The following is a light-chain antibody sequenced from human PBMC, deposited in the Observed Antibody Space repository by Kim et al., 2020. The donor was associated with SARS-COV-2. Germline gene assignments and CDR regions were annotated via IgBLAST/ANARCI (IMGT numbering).Light chain of an antibody. CDR3: QHYATSLYT. CDR2: GAS. V-gene: IGKV3-20*01. Sequence: LSPGERAPLSCGASQSVSSNYLAWYQQKPGQAPRLLIYGASSRATGIPDRFSGSGSETDFTLTINRLEPEDFAMYYCQHYATSLYTFGQGTKLEI. CDR1: QSVSSNY. J-gene: IGKJ2*01.